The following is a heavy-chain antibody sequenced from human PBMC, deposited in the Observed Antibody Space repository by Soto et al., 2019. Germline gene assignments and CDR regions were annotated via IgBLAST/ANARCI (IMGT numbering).Heavy chain of an antibody. D-gene: IGHD6-13*01. CDR2: IIPIFGTA. CDR1: GGTFSSYA. Sequence: WASVKVSCKASGGTFSSYAISWVRQAPGQGLEWMGGIIPIFGTANYAQKFQGRVTITADKSTSTAYMELSSLRSEDTAVYYCARDKASQGYSSSWRWNWFDPWGQGTLVTVSS. V-gene: IGHV1-69*06. CDR3: ARDKASQGYSSSWRWNWFDP. J-gene: IGHJ5*02.